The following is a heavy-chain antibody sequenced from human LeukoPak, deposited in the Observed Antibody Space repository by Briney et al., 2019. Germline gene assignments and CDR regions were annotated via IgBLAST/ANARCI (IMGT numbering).Heavy chain of an antibody. V-gene: IGHV1-69*05. J-gene: IGHJ4*02. CDR3: ARYIAAAGTFYFDY. CDR2: IIPIFGTA. CDR1: GGTFSSYA. D-gene: IGHD6-13*01. Sequence: SVKVSCKASGGTFSSYAISWVRQAPGQGLEWMGRIIPIFGTANYAQKFQGRVTITTDESTSTAYMELSSLRSEDTAVYYCARYIAAAGTFYFDYWGQGTLVTVSS.